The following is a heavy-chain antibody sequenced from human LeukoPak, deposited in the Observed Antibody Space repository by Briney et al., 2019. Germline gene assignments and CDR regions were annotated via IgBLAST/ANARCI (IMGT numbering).Heavy chain of an antibody. CDR1: GYTLTELS. CDR2: FDPEDGET. V-gene: IGHV1-24*01. D-gene: IGHD2-15*01. Sequence: ASVKVSCKVSGYTLTELSMHWVRQAPGKGLEWMGGFDPEDGETIYAQKFQGRVTMTEDTSTDTAYTELSSLRSEDTAVYYCATDNCSGGSCLFDYWGQGTLVTVSS. CDR3: ATDNCSGGSCLFDY. J-gene: IGHJ4*02.